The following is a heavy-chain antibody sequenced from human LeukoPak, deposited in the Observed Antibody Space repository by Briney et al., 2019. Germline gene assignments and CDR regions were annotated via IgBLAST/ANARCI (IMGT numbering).Heavy chain of an antibody. V-gene: IGHV4-59*08. CDR3: ARGMAGTSYFFDS. Sequence: SETLSLTCTVSGGSISSYYWSWIRQPPGKGLEWIGYIYYSGSTNYNPSLKSRVTISVDTPKNQFSLKLSSVTAADTAAYYCARGMAGTSYFFDSWGQGTLVTVSS. CDR2: IYYSGST. D-gene: IGHD6-19*01. CDR1: GGSISSYY. J-gene: IGHJ4*02.